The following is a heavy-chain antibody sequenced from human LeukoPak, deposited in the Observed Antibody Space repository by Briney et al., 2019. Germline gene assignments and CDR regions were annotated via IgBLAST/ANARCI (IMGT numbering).Heavy chain of an antibody. V-gene: IGHV4-59*01. CDR1: GGSISSYY. CDR2: IYYSGST. J-gene: IGHJ4*02. Sequence: SETLSLTCTVSGGSISSYYWSWIRQPPGKGLEWIGYIYYSGSTNYNPSLKSRVTISVDTSKNQFSLKLSSVTAADTAVYYCARVYLAAAGHYFDYWGQGTLVTVSS. D-gene: IGHD6-13*01. CDR3: ARVYLAAAGHYFDY.